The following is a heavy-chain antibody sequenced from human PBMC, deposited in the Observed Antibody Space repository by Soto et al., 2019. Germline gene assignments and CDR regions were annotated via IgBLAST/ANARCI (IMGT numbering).Heavy chain of an antibody. CDR1: GFTFSNYG. CDR2: IWYDGSNK. Sequence: QVQLVESRGGVVRPGRSLRLSCAASGFTFSNYGMHWVRQAPGKGLEWVAAIWYDGSNKYYADSVKGRFTISRDISKNTLYLQMNSLRAEDTAVYYCARERIAAAGTAYFDYWGQGTLVIVSS. J-gene: IGHJ4*02. V-gene: IGHV3-33*01. D-gene: IGHD6-13*01. CDR3: ARERIAAAGTAYFDY.